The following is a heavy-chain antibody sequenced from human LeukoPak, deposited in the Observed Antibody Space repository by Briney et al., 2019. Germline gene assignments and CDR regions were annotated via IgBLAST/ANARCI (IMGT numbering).Heavy chain of an antibody. J-gene: IGHJ5*02. Sequence: SETLSLTCAVYGGSFSGYYWSWIRQPPGKGLEWIGEINHSGSTNYNPSLKSRLTISVDTYKNQFSLKLSSVTAADTAVYYCARGQGSSSNWFDPWGQGTLVTVSS. CDR2: INHSGST. CDR3: ARGQGSSSNWFDP. CDR1: GGSFSGYY. D-gene: IGHD6-13*01. V-gene: IGHV4-34*01.